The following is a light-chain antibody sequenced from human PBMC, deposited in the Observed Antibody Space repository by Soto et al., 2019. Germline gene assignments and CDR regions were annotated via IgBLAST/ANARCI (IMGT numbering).Light chain of an antibody. CDR2: SNN. J-gene: IGLJ2*01. CDR3: AAWDDSLNGVV. V-gene: IGLV1-44*01. Sequence: QSVLTQPPSASGTPGQRVTISCSGSSSNIGSNTVSWYQQLPGTAPKLLIYSNNRRPSGVPDRFSGSKSGTSASLAISGLQSEHEADYYCAAWDDSLNGVVFGGGTKLTVL. CDR1: SSNIGSNT.